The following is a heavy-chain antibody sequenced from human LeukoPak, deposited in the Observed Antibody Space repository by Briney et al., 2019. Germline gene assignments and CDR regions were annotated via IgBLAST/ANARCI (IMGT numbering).Heavy chain of an antibody. V-gene: IGHV4-59*08. Sequence: SETLSLTCTVSGGSISGYYWSWIRQPPGKGLEWIGYIHYSGSTNYNPSLKSRVTISVDTSKNQFSLNLSSVTAADTAVYYCARQAYTYGLWGFDPWGQGTLVTVSS. J-gene: IGHJ5*02. CDR2: IHYSGST. CDR3: ARQAYTYGLWGFDP. CDR1: GGSISGYY. D-gene: IGHD5-18*01.